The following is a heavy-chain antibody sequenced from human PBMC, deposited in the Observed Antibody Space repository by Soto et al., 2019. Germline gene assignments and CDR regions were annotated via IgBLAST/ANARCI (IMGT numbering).Heavy chain of an antibody. V-gene: IGHV4-39*01. CDR1: GGSISSSGYY. D-gene: IGHD4-17*01. CDR3: ARQDDNDHGAPNWFDP. J-gene: IGHJ5*02. CDR2: MSYSGST. Sequence: QLQLQKSGPGLMKPSETLSLSCIVSGGSISSSGYYWGWIRQSPGKGLEWIASMSYSGSTHYNPSLRSRVTISGDTSKDQFSLKLSSVTAADTAVYYCARQDDNDHGAPNWFDPWGQGTLVTVSS.